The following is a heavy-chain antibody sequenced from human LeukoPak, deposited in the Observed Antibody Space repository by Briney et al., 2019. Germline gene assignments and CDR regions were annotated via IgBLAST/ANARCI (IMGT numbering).Heavy chain of an antibody. D-gene: IGHD3-10*01. CDR2: IYYSGST. J-gene: IGHJ5*02. CDR3: ARAGAWQIDP. Sequence: SETLSLTCTVSGGSISSYYWSWIRQPPGKGLEWIGYIYYSGSTNYNPSLKSRVTISIDKSKNQFSLKLRSVTAADTAVYYCARAGAWQIDPWGQGTLVTVSS. CDR1: GGSISSYY. V-gene: IGHV4-59*01.